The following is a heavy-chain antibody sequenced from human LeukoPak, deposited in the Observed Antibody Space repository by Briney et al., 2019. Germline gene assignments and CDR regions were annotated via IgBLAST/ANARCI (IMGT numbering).Heavy chain of an antibody. CDR2: IYYSGRT. Sequence: SETLSLTCTVSDGSLTSYYWTWVRQPPGKGLEWIGNIYYSGRTNHNPSLKSRVTISIDTSKNQFSLRLSSVTAADTAVYYCARAVIPAAMWHSYYFMDVWGKGTTVTISS. J-gene: IGHJ6*03. V-gene: IGHV4-59*01. CDR3: ARAVIPAAMWHSYYFMDV. CDR1: DGSLTSYY. D-gene: IGHD2-2*01.